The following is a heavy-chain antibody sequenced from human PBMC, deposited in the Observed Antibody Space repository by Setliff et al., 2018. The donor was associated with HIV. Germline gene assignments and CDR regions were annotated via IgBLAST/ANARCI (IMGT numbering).Heavy chain of an antibody. D-gene: IGHD2-2*01. J-gene: IGHJ5*02. CDR2: INPAGGNS. V-gene: IGHV1-46*01. CDR1: GYSFGDYY. CDR3: ARDLSRRSWFDP. Sequence: ASVKVSCKSSGYSFGDYYIHWVRQAPGQGLEWMGVINPAGGNSHYAQKFQGRVTATRDASTSTVYMDLSSLRSDDTAVYYSARDLSRRSWFDPWGQGTLVTVSS.